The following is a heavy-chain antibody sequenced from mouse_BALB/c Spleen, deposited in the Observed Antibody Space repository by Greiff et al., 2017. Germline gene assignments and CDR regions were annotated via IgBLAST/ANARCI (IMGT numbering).Heavy chain of an antibody. Sequence: EVKLMESGGGLVKPGGSLKLSCAASGFTFSSYAMSWVRQTPEKRLEWVASISSGGSTYYPDSVKGRFTISRDNARNILYLQMSSLRSEDTAMYYCARLGYACFAYWGQGTLVTVSA. V-gene: IGHV5-6-5*01. CDR3: ARLGYACFAY. J-gene: IGHJ3*01. CDR2: ISSGGST. CDR1: GFTFSSYA. D-gene: IGHD3-1*01.